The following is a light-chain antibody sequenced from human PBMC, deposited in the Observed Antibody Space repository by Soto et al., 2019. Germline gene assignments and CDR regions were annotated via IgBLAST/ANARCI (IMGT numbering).Light chain of an antibody. V-gene: IGKV3-15*01. CDR2: GAS. J-gene: IGKJ1*01. CDR3: QQYNAWPRT. CDR1: QGVRRN. Sequence: IVMTRSPSTLSVAPGERATLSCRASQGVRRNLVWYQQKAAQAPRLIIYGASTRATGIPARFSGSGSGTEVTLAISSLQAEDFAVYYCQQYNAWPRTFGQGTKVDIK.